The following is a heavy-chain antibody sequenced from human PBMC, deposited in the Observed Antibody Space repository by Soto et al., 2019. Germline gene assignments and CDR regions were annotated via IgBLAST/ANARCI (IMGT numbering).Heavy chain of an antibody. Sequence: GGSLRLSCAASGFTFSSYWMSWVRQAPGKGLVWVSRINSDGSSTSYADSVKGRFTISRDNAKNTLYLQMNSLRAEDTAVYYCAREGFGELRDAFDIWGQGTMVTVSS. CDR1: GFTFSSYW. CDR3: AREGFGELRDAFDI. J-gene: IGHJ3*02. D-gene: IGHD3-10*01. CDR2: INSDGSST. V-gene: IGHV3-74*01.